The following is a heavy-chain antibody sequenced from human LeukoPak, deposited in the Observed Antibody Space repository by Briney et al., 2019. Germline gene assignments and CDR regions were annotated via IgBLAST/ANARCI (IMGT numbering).Heavy chain of an antibody. CDR1: GFTFSSYA. CDR3: AKGCGGDCYSDEDDAFDI. J-gene: IGHJ3*02. D-gene: IGHD2-21*01. CDR2: ISGSGGST. Sequence: QPGGSLRLSCAASGFTFSSYAMSWVRQAPGKGLEWDSAISGSGGSTYYADSVKGRFTISRDNSKNTLYLQMNSLRAEDTAVYYCAKGCGGDCYSDEDDAFDIWGQGTMVTVSS. V-gene: IGHV3-23*01.